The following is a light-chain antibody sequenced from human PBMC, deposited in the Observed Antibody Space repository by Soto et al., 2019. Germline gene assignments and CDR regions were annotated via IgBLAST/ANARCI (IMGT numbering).Light chain of an antibody. CDR1: QGIRNY. V-gene: IGKV1-27*01. J-gene: IGKJ4*01. CDR2: AAS. Sequence: DIQMTQSPSSLSASVGYRVTITCRASQGIRNYLAWYQQKPGKVPKLLIYAASTLQSGVPSRFSGSGSGTDFTLTISSLQPEDVATYYCQKYNSAPLTFGGGTKVDIK. CDR3: QKYNSAPLT.